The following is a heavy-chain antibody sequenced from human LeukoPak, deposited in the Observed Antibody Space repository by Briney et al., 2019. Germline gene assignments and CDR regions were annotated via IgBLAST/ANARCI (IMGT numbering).Heavy chain of an antibody. Sequence: PSETLSLTCTVSGGSISSYYWSWIRQPPGKGLEWIGYISYSGSTNYNPSLKSRVTISVDTSKNQFSLKLSSVTAADTAVYYCAREVYGSGAQSWFDPWGQGTLVTVSS. D-gene: IGHD3-10*01. V-gene: IGHV4-59*01. CDR2: ISYSGST. CDR3: AREVYGSGAQSWFDP. CDR1: GGSISSYY. J-gene: IGHJ5*02.